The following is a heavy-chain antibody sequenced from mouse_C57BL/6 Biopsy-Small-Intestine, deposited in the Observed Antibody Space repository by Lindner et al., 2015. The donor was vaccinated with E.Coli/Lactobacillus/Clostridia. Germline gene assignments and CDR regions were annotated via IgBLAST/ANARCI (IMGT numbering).Heavy chain of an antibody. CDR3: TTRGYYDVDY. V-gene: IGHV14-1*01. Sequence: VQLQESGAELVRPGASVKLSCTTSGFNIKDYYLHWVKQRPEQGLEWIGRIDPEDGHTVFAPKFQGKATLIADTSSNTAYLQLSSLTSEDTAVYYCTTRGYYDVDYWGQGTSVTVSS. CDR1: GFNIKDYY. CDR2: IDPEDGHT. J-gene: IGHJ4*01.